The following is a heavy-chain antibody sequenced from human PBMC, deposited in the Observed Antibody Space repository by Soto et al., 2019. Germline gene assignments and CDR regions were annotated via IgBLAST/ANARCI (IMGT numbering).Heavy chain of an antibody. CDR1: GFSFSDYS. CDR2: LTRTGTT. V-gene: IGHV3-23*01. D-gene: IGHD2-15*01. Sequence: GGPLRLSLIASGFSFSDYSMTWFRQGPGRGLEGVATLTRTGTTFYAASATGRFTLSRASSRNTLSLQMYSMTAEDTARYYCEKRATTVPTPGKGFDCGGQGTRVTVS. CDR3: EKRATTVPTPGKGFDC. J-gene: IGHJ4*02.